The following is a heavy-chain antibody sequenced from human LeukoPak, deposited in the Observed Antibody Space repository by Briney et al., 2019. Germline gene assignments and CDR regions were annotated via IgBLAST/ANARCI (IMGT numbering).Heavy chain of an antibody. J-gene: IGHJ6*02. CDR2: ISGSGGNT. V-gene: IGHV3-23*01. CDR1: GFTFSSCA. CDR3: ARGNYHAMDV. Sequence: GGSLRLSCAASGFTFSSCAMSWVRQAPGKGLEWVSAISGSGGNTYYADSVKGRFTISRDNAKNTVYLQMNSLRAEDTAAYYCARGNYHAMDVWGQGTTVTVSS.